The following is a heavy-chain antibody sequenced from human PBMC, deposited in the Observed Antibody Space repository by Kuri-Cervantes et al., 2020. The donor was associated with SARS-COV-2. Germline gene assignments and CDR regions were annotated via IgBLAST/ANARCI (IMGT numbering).Heavy chain of an antibody. J-gene: IGHJ5*02. CDR3: AKDLRLLWFGELLGFDP. Sequence: GGSLRLSCAASGLTFSSYAMSWVRQAPGKGLEWVSAISGSGGSTYYADSVKGRFTISRDNSKNTPYLQMNSLRAEDTAVYYCAKDLRLLWFGELLGFDPWGQGTLVTVSS. CDR2: ISGSGGST. D-gene: IGHD3-10*01. V-gene: IGHV3-23*01. CDR1: GLTFSSYA.